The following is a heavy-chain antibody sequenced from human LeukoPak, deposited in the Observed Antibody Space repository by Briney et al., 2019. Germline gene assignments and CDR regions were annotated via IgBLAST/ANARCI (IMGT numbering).Heavy chain of an antibody. CDR1: GFTVSSNY. V-gene: IGHV3-66*02. CDR2: IYSGGST. D-gene: IGHD5-12*01. Sequence: PGGSLRLSCAASGFTVSSNYMSWVRQAPGKGLEWVSVIYSGGSTYYADSVKGRFTISRDNSKNTLYLQMNSLRAEDTAVYYCAIPWYSGYVGAFDIWGQGTMVTVSS. CDR3: AIPWYSGYVGAFDI. J-gene: IGHJ3*02.